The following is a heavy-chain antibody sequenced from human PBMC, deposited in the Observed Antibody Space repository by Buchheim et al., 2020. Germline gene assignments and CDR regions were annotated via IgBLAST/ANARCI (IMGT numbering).Heavy chain of an antibody. V-gene: IGHV4-4*02. Sequence: QVQLRESGPGLVKPSGTLSLTCAVSGGSISSGYWWSWVRQSPGKGLQWIGEIFHSGTTNYSPSLKRRVNISLDRSKNHFSLNLNSVTAADTAVYYCVGGGATVYGMDVWGQGTT. CDR1: GGSISSGYW. D-gene: IGHD1-26*01. CDR3: VGGGATVYGMDV. CDR2: IFHSGTT. J-gene: IGHJ6*02.